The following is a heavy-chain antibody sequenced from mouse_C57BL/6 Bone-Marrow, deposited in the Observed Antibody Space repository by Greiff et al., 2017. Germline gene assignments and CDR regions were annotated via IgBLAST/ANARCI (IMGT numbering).Heavy chain of an antibody. CDR3: AYYSNDYAMDY. Sequence: VQLQQSGPELVKPGASVKISCKASGYTFTDYYMNWVKQSHGKSLEWIGDINPNNGGTSYNQKFKGKATLTVDKSSSTAYMELRSRTSEDSAVYYCAYYSNDYAMDYWGQGTSVTVAS. J-gene: IGHJ4*01. D-gene: IGHD2-5*01. V-gene: IGHV1-26*01. CDR1: GYTFTDYY. CDR2: INPNNGGT.